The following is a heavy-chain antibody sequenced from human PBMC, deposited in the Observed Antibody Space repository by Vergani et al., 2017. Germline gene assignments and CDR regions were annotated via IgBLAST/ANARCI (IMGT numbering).Heavy chain of an antibody. Sequence: QLQLQESGPGLVKPSETLSLTCTVSGGSISSSSYYWGWIRQPPGKGLEWIGSIYSSGSTYYNPSLKSRVTISVDTSKNQFSLKLSSVTAADTAVYYCARHRLRSSGWYDPFDYWGQGTLVTVSS. D-gene: IGHD6-19*01. CDR1: GGSISSSSYY. CDR3: ARHRLRSSGWYDPFDY. V-gene: IGHV4-39*01. J-gene: IGHJ4*02. CDR2: IYSSGST.